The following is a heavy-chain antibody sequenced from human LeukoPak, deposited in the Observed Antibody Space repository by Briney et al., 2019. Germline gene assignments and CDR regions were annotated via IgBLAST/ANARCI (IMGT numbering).Heavy chain of an antibody. CDR2: ISGSGGST. V-gene: IGHV3-23*01. CDR3: AKEGLDFAGVFANGFDY. CDR1: GFTVSNNY. Sequence: GGSLRLSCAASGFTVSNNYISWVRQAPGKGLEWVSAISGSGGSTYYADSVKGRFTISRDNSKNTLYLQMNSLRAEDTAVYYCAKEGLDFAGVFANGFDYWGQGTLVTVSS. J-gene: IGHJ4*02. D-gene: IGHD3-16*02.